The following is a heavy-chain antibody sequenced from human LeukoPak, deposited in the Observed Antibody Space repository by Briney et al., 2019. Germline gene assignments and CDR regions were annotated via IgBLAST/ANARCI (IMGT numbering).Heavy chain of an antibody. CDR2: IRYDGSNK. Sequence: GGSLRLSCAASGFTFSNYAMHWVRQAPGKGLEWVAFIRYDGSNKYYTDSVKGRFTISRDNSKDTLYLQMDSLRAEDTAVYYCAKKWGQARTGSGNYFDDWGQGTLVTVSP. J-gene: IGHJ4*02. CDR1: GFTFSNYA. CDR3: AKKWGQARTGSGNYFDD. D-gene: IGHD3-10*01. V-gene: IGHV3-30*02.